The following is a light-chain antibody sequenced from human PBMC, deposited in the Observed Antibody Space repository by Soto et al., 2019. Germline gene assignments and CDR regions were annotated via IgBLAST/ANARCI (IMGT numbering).Light chain of an antibody. CDR2: DDD. J-gene: IGLJ1*01. CDR3: GSLDSSLRAYV. CDR1: SSDVGGYEY. Sequence: QSALTQPRSVSGSPGQSVTISCSGTSSDVGGYEYVSWYQQHPGKAPKLLIYDDDKRPSGIPDRFSGSKSGTSATLGITGFQTGDEADYHCGSLDSSLRAYVFGTWT. V-gene: IGLV1-51*01.